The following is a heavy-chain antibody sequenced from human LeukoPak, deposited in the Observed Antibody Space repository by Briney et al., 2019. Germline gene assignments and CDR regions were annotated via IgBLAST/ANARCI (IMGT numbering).Heavy chain of an antibody. J-gene: IGHJ4*02. CDR2: ISGSGGST. CDR3: AKALYSSSIDATPFPFDY. CDR1: GFTFSSYA. V-gene: IGHV3-23*01. D-gene: IGHD6-6*01. Sequence: GGSLRLSCAASGFTFSSYAMSWVRQAPGKGLEWVSAISGSGGSTYYADSVKGRFTISRDNSKNTLYLQMNSLRAEDTAVYYCAKALYSSSIDATPFPFDYWGQGTLVTVSS.